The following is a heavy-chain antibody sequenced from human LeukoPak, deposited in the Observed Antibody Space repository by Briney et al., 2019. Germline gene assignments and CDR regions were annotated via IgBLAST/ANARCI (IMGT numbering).Heavy chain of an antibody. CDR2: TRNDGNNK. V-gene: IGHV3-30*02. CDR3: ARTGSGWFLYLDY. J-gene: IGHJ4*02. Sequence: PGGSLRLSCAASGFTFTSHGMHWVRQAPGKGLEWVAFTRNDGNNKYYADSVKGRFTISRDNSKNTLSLQMNSLRTEDTAVYYCARTGSGWFLYLDYWGQGTLVTVSS. CDR1: GFTFTSHG. D-gene: IGHD6-19*01.